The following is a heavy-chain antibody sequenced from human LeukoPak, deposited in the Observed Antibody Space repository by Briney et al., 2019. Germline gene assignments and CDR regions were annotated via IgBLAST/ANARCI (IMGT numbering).Heavy chain of an antibody. J-gene: IGHJ4*02. V-gene: IGHV3-7*01. CDR3: AIWTSGNY. CDR1: GFTFDSYA. CDR2: MDPTGSQK. D-gene: IGHD1-1*01. Sequence: PGGSLRLSCVASGFTFDSYAMTWVRQAPGKGLEWVANMDPTGSQKRYVDSVRGRFTISKDNPGASLYLDMHSLRAEDTAIYYCAIWTSGNYWGQGTLVTVSS.